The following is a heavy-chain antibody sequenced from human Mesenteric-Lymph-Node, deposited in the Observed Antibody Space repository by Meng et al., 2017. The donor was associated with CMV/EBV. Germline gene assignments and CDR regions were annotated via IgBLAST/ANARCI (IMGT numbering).Heavy chain of an antibody. CDR2: IKQDGSEE. V-gene: IGHV3-7*01. CDR3: ARMGSSSSVY. D-gene: IGHD6-6*01. J-gene: IGHJ4*02. CDR1: GFTFSGYW. Sequence: GESLKISFAASGFTFSGYWMSWVRQAPGKGLEWVANIKQDGSEEYYVDSVKGRFIISRDNAKNSLYLQMNSLRAEDTAVYYCARMGSSSSVYWGQGTLVTVSS.